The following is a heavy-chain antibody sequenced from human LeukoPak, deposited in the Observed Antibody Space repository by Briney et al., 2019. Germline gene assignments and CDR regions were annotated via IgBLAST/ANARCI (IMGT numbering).Heavy chain of an antibody. V-gene: IGHV1-18*01. Sequence: ASVTVSCKASGYTFTSYGISWVRQAPGQGLEWMGWISAYNGNTNYAQKLQGRVTMTTDTSTSTAYMELRSLRSDDTAVYYCARDAHSSSWYVGYYYGMDVWGQGTTVTVSS. CDR1: GYTFTSYG. CDR3: ARDAHSSSWYVGYYYGMDV. J-gene: IGHJ6*02. D-gene: IGHD6-13*01. CDR2: ISAYNGNT.